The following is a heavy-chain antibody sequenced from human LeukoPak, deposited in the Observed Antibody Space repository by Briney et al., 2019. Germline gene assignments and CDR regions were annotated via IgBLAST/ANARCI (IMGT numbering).Heavy chain of an antibody. J-gene: IGHJ6*02. CDR2: INPSGGST. Sequence: GASVKVSCKASGYTFTSYYMHWVRQAPGQGLEWMGIINPSGGSTSYAQKFQGRVTITADESTSTAYIELSSLRSEDTAVYYCARPGRGGYDFYYYGMDVWGQGTTVTVSS. V-gene: IGHV1-46*01. CDR1: GYTFTSYY. D-gene: IGHD5-12*01. CDR3: ARPGRGGYDFYYYGMDV.